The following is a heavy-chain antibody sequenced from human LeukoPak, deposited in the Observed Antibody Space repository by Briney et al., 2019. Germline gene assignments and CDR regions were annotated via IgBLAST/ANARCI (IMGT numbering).Heavy chain of an antibody. Sequence: GGSLRLSCAASGFTSSSYEMNWVRQAPGQGLEWVSYISSSGSTICYADSVKGRFTISRDNAKNSLYLQMNSLRAEDTAVYYCARDLGYCTSTSCYSLYGMDVWGKGTTVTVSS. V-gene: IGHV3-48*03. D-gene: IGHD2-2*02. CDR3: ARDLGYCTSTSCYSLYGMDV. CDR1: GFTSSSYE. CDR2: ISSSGSTI. J-gene: IGHJ6*04.